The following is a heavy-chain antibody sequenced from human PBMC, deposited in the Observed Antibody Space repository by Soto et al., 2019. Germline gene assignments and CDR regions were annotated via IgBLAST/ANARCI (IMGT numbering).Heavy chain of an antibody. Sequence: ASVKVSCKASGYTFTSYGISWVRQAPGQWLEWMGCISAYNGNTNYAQKLQGRVTMTTDTSTSTAYMELRSLRSDDTAVYYCARSSYYDSSGYSYYWGQGTLVTVSS. CDR3: ARSSYYDSSGYSYY. CDR1: GYTFTSYG. J-gene: IGHJ4*02. CDR2: ISAYNGNT. V-gene: IGHV1-18*01. D-gene: IGHD3-22*01.